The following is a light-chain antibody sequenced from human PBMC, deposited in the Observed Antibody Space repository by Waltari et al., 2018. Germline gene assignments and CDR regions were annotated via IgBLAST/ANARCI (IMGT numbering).Light chain of an antibody. V-gene: IGKV1-5*03. CDR3: QQNNSYSPTWT. CDR1: QSTSSW. J-gene: IGKJ1*01. Sequence: DIQMTQSPSTLSASVGDTVTITCRASQSTSSWLAWFQQKTGKAPQLLVYQTSTLESGVPSRFSGSGSGTEFTLTISSLQPDDFATYYCQQNNSYSPTWTFGQGTKVEIK. CDR2: QTS.